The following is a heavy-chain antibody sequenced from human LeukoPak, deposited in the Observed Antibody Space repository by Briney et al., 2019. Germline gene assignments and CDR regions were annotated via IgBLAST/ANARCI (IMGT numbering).Heavy chain of an antibody. CDR1: GFTFSSYA. V-gene: IGHV3-30*04. Sequence: GGSLRLSCAASGFTFSSYAMHWVRQAPGKGLEWVAVISYDGSNKYYADSVKGRFTISRDNSKNTLYLQMNSLRAEDTAVYYCARGLSVSTSCDYWGQGTLVTVSS. CDR3: ARGLSVSTSCDY. CDR2: ISYDGSNK. D-gene: IGHD5/OR15-5a*01. J-gene: IGHJ4*02.